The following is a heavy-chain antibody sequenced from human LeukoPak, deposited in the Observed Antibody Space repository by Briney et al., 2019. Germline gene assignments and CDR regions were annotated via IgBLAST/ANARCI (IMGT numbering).Heavy chain of an antibody. V-gene: IGHV3-30*02. CDR1: GFTFSSYG. J-gene: IGHJ6*03. D-gene: IGHD3-10*01. CDR3: AKAPGGYYYYMDV. CDR2: IRYDGSNK. Sequence: GGSLRLSCAASGFTFSSYGMHWVRQAPGKWLEWVAFIRYDGSNKYYADSVKGRLTISRDNSKNTLYLQMNSLRAEDTAVYYCAKAPGGYYYYMDVWGKGTTVTISS.